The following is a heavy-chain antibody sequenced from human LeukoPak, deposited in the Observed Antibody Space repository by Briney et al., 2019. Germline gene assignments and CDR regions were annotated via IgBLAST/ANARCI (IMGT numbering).Heavy chain of an antibody. CDR2: IWYDGSNK. J-gene: IGHJ4*02. CDR1: GFTVSSSY. CDR3: ARAVAGPGGDY. Sequence: GGSLRLSCAASGFTVSSSYMSWVRQAPGKGLEWVAVIWYDGSNKYYADSVKGRFTISRDNSKNTLYLQMNSLRAEDTAVYYCARAVAGPGGDYWGQGTLVTVSS. V-gene: IGHV3-33*08. D-gene: IGHD6-19*01.